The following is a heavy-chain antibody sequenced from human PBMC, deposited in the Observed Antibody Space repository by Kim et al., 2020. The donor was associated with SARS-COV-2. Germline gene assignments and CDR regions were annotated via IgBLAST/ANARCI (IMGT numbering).Heavy chain of an antibody. V-gene: IGHV3-7*03. D-gene: IGHD5-18*01. J-gene: IGHJ3*02. CDR3: ARVPTPYSPDAFDI. CDR1: GFTFSSYW. CDR2: IKQDGSEK. Sequence: GGSLRLSCAASGFTFSSYWMSWVRQAPGKGLEWVANIKQDGSEKYYVDSVKGRFTISRDNAKNSLYLQMNSLRAEDTAVYYCARVPTPYSPDAFDIWGQGTMVTVSS.